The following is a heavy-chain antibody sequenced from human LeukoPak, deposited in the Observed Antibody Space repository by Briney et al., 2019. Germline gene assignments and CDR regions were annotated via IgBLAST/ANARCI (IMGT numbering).Heavy chain of an antibody. V-gene: IGHV3-21*04. D-gene: IGHD1-26*01. J-gene: IGHJ4*02. CDR1: GFTCSSSS. CDR2: ISSSSSYI. CDR3: AKDWEVGATHGY. Sequence: GGSLRLSCAASGFTCSSSSMNWVRQAPGKGLEWVSSISSSSSYIYYADSVKGRFTISRDNSKNTLYLQMNSLRAEDTAVYYCAKDWEVGATHGYWGQGTLVTVSS.